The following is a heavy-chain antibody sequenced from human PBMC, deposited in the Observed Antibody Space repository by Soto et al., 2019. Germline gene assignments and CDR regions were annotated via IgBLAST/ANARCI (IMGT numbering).Heavy chain of an antibody. V-gene: IGHV1-8*01. CDR2: MNPNSGNT. CDR1: GYTFTSYD. Sequence: ASVKVSCKASGYTFTSYDINWVRQATGQGLEWMGWMNPNSGNTGYAQKFQGRVTMTRNTSISTAYMELSSLRSEDTAVYYCAKDAPSPHMIVVVITTSAFDYWGQGTLVTVS. D-gene: IGHD3-22*01. J-gene: IGHJ4*02. CDR3: AKDAPSPHMIVVVITTSAFDY.